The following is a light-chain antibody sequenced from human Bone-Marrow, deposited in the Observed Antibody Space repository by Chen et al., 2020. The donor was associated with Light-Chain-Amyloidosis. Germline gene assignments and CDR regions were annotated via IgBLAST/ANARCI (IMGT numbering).Light chain of an antibody. CDR2: EDN. CDR1: SSDVGSYNL. V-gene: IGLV2-23*01. J-gene: IGLJ2*01. CDR3: CSYGGRGSLDVV. Sequence: QSALTQPASVAGFPGQSITISCTETSSDVGSYNLVSWYQQHPDKAPKLMIYEDNIRPSGVSSRFSGSKSGNTASLTISGLQAEDQADYYCCSYGGRGSLDVVFGGGTKLTVL.